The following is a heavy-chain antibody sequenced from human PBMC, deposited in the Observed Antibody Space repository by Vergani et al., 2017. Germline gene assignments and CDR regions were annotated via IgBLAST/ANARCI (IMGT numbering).Heavy chain of an antibody. CDR2: ISPDGFST. V-gene: IGHV1-46*03. CDR1: GYTFTSYY. Sequence: QVHLVQSGAEVKKPGASVKVSCKASGYTFTSYYMHWVRQAPEQGLEWVGVISPDGFSTFYAQKFQGRVTITRDTSTSTVYVEVTSLRSDDTAVYYCAREPPLTGFFDYWGQGTLVTVSS. CDR3: AREPPLTGFFDY. J-gene: IGHJ4*02. D-gene: IGHD3-9*01.